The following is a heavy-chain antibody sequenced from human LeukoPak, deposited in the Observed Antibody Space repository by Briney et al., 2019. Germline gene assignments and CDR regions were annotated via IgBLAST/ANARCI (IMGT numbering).Heavy chain of an antibody. CDR2: INPNSGGT. CDR3: ARESGGPNYDFWSGYPGHYYYYMDV. Sequence: ASVKVSCKASGYTFTSYGISWVRQAPGQGLEWMGWINPNSGGTNYAQKFQGRVTMTRDTSISTAYMELSRLRSDDTAVYYCARESGGPNYDFWSGYPGHYYYYMDVWGKGTTVTVSS. D-gene: IGHD3-3*01. CDR1: GYTFTSYG. V-gene: IGHV1-2*02. J-gene: IGHJ6*03.